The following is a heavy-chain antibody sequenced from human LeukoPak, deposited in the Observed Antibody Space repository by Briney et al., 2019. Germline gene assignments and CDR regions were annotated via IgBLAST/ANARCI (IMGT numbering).Heavy chain of an antibody. J-gene: IGHJ6*02. Sequence: PGGSLRLSCAASGFTFSSYAMSWVRQAPGKGLEWVSAISGSGGSTYYADSVKGRFTISRDNSKNTLYLQMNSLRAEDTAVYYCAKEGRIVVVPAASHYGMDVWGQGTTVTVSS. CDR2: ISGSGGST. CDR3: AKEGRIVVVPAASHYGMDV. V-gene: IGHV3-23*01. CDR1: GFTFSSYA. D-gene: IGHD2-2*01.